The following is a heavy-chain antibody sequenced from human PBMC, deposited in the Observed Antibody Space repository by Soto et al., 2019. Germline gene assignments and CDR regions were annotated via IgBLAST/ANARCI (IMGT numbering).Heavy chain of an antibody. CDR3: AREGYTFGPGAVRGAFDI. Sequence: QVQLVQSETEVRKPGSSVKVSCRASGGAFGSNAISWVRQAPGQGLEWMGNIIPIFGTTKNAQKFQGRVTFTADKSTDTADLELSGLRSEDTAIYYCAREGYTFGPGAVRGAFDIWGQGTMVTVSS. CDR1: GGAFGSNA. D-gene: IGHD3-16*01. J-gene: IGHJ3*02. CDR2: IIPIFGTT. V-gene: IGHV1-69*14.